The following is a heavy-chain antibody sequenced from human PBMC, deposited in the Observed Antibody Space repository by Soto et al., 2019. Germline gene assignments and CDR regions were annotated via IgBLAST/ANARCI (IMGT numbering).Heavy chain of an antibody. J-gene: IGHJ4*02. CDR1: GGSFNCYY. Sequence: SETLSLTCAVYGGSFNCYYWTWIRQPPGKGPEWIGDINHSGSTNYNPSLKSRVTISVDTSKNQLSLKLRSVTAADMAVFYCARAPDNYYFDSWGQGTLVTVSS. CDR2: INHSGST. V-gene: IGHV4-34*01. D-gene: IGHD1-1*01. CDR3: ARAPDNYYFDS.